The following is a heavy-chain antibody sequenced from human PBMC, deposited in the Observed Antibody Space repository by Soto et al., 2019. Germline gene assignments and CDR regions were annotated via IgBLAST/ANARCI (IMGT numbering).Heavy chain of an antibody. CDR1: GFTFTNYG. J-gene: IGHJ4*02. Sequence: QLQLVQSGSEVKKPGASVKVSCKTSGFTFTNYGFTWVRQAPGKGLEWMGWSSALNGFTNYAQDFQGRVTLTTDSSTNTAYMELRGLRSDDTAFSYCAATTSIAIGFRDWGQGTLVSVAS. CDR3: AATTSIAIGFRD. CDR2: SSALNGFT. D-gene: IGHD6-6*01. V-gene: IGHV1-18*01.